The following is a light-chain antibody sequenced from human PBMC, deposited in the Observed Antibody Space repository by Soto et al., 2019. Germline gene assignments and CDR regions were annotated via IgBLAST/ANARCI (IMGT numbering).Light chain of an antibody. V-gene: IGKV1-39*01. Sequence: DIQMTQSPSSLSASVGDRVTITCRASQSITNYLNWYQQKPGKAPKLLIYAASSLQSGVPSRFSGSESGTDFTLSISSLQPEEFATCYCQQSYSTPWTFGQGTKVEIK. CDR2: AAS. J-gene: IGKJ1*01. CDR1: QSITNY. CDR3: QQSYSTPWT.